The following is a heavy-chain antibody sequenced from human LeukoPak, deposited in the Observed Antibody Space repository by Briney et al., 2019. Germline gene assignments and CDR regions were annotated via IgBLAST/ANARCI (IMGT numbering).Heavy chain of an antibody. CDR2: ITTSDGNT. CDR3: AKDRGVHYYGSERGLYNWFDP. CDR1: GFTFSSYT. D-gene: IGHD3-10*01. Sequence: GGSLRLSCAASGFTFSSYTMSWVRQAPGKGLEWVSTITTSDGNTYYAGSVKGRFTVSRDNSKNTLYLQMNSLRAEDTAVYYCAKDRGVHYYGSERGLYNWFDPWGQGTLVTVSS. J-gene: IGHJ5*02. V-gene: IGHV3-23*01.